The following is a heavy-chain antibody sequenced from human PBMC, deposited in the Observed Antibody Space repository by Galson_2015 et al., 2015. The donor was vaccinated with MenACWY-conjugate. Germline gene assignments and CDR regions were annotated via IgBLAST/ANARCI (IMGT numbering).Heavy chain of an antibody. CDR2: INPGGSST. D-gene: IGHD1-26*01. J-gene: IGHJ4*02. Sequence: LRLSCAASGITFSSYAMSWVRQAPGKGLVWVSRINPGGSSTTYADSVKDRFTISRDNAKNTLYLQMNSLRPEDTAVFYCAKSRGASFYFDSWGQGTLVTVSS. CDR1: GITFSSYA. V-gene: IGHV3-74*01. CDR3: AKSRGASFYFDS.